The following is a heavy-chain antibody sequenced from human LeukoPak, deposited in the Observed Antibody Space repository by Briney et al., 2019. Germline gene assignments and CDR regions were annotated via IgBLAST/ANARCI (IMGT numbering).Heavy chain of an antibody. CDR2: IKQDGSEI. CDR1: GFTFSSHW. J-gene: IGHJ4*02. D-gene: IGHD6-19*01. Sequence: GGSLRLSCADSGFTFSSHWMTWVRQAPGKGLEWVANIKQDGSEIYYLDSVKGRFTISRDNAKNSLYLQMNSLRVEDTAVYYCATIEAVRFHYWGQGTLVTVSS. CDR3: ATIEAVRFHY. V-gene: IGHV3-7*01.